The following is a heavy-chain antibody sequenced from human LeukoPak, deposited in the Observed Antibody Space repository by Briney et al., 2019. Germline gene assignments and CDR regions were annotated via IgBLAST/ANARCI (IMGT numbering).Heavy chain of an antibody. CDR1: GGSFSGYY. D-gene: IGHD3-10*01. CDR2: INHSGST. CDR3: ARVALVSGPSYGSESEAADY. J-gene: IGHJ4*02. Sequence: SETLSLTCAVYGGSFSGYYWSWIRQPPGKGLEWIGEINHSGSTNYNPSLKSRVTISVDTSKNQFSLKLSSVTAEDTAVYYCARVALVSGPSYGSESEAADYWGQGTLVTVSS. V-gene: IGHV4-34*01.